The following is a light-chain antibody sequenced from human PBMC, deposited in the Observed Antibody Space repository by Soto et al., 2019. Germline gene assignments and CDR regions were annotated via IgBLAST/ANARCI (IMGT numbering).Light chain of an antibody. V-gene: IGKV2D-29*02. CDR3: MQSTQLPPT. Sequence: DIVMTQSPLSLPVTPGEPASMCCNSSHSLLHATGETFLFWYLQKPGQSPQLLIYEVSTRVSGVPDRFSGSGSGTDFTLEISRVEADDVGIYYCMQSTQLPPTFGQGTRLEI. CDR2: EVS. CDR1: HSLLHATGETF. J-gene: IGKJ5*01.